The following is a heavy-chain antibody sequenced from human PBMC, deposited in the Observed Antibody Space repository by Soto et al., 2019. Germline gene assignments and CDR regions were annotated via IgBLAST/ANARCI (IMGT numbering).Heavy chain of an antibody. V-gene: IGHV3-30*18. CDR2: ISYDGSNK. CDR3: AKDGGGAARYDY. CDR1: GFTFSSYG. D-gene: IGHD6-6*01. J-gene: IGHJ4*02. Sequence: SLRLSCAASGFTFSSYGMHWVRQAPGKGLEWVAVISYDGSNKYYADSVKGRFTISRDNSKNTLYLQMNSLRAEDTAVYYCAKDGGGAARYDYWGQGTLVTVSS.